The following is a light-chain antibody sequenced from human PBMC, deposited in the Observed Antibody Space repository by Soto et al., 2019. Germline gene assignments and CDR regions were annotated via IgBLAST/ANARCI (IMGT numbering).Light chain of an antibody. Sequence: EIVLTQSPGTLSLSPGERATLSCRASSSVSTYLAWYQQKPGQAPRLLIYDASNRATGIPARFSGSGSGPDFTLTISSLQPEDFALYYCQQRRNWHWTFGQGTKVEIK. J-gene: IGKJ1*01. CDR2: DAS. CDR3: QQRRNWHWT. V-gene: IGKV3-11*01. CDR1: SSVSTY.